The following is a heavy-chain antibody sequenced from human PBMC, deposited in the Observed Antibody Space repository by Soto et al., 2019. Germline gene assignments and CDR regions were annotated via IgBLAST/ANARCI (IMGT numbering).Heavy chain of an antibody. J-gene: IGHJ4*02. CDR3: AKDLQGYSSGWYFGY. V-gene: IGHV3-7*01. Sequence: PGGSLRLSCAASGFTFSSYWMSWVRQAPGKGLEWVANIKQDGSEKYYVDSVKGRFTISRDNAKNSLYLQMNSLRAEDTAVYYCAKDLQGYSSGWYFGYWGQGTLVTVSS. CDR1: GFTFSSYW. D-gene: IGHD6-19*01. CDR2: IKQDGSEK.